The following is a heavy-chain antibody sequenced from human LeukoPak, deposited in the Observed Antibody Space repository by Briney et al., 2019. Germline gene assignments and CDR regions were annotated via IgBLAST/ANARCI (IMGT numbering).Heavy chain of an antibody. Sequence: PGGSLRLSCAASGFTFSSYWMSWVRQAPGKGLEWVANIKQDGSEKYYVDSVKGRFTISRDNSKNSLYLQMNSLRAEDTALYYCAKGSPEGYYYYYMDVWGKGTTVTVSS. CDR1: GFTFSSYW. CDR2: IKQDGSEK. J-gene: IGHJ6*03. V-gene: IGHV3-7*03. CDR3: AKGSPEGYYYYYMDV.